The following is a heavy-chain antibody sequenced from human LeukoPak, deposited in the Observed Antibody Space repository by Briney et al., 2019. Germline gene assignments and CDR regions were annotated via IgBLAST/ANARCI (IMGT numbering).Heavy chain of an antibody. CDR3: ARDSDYYDSSGYYLSDAFDI. V-gene: IGHV1-8*01. J-gene: IGHJ3*02. D-gene: IGHD3-22*01. CDR2: MNPSSGNT. Sequence: ASVKVSCKASGYTFTSYDIKRVRQATGQGLEWVGWMNPSSGNTGYAQKFQGRVTMTRNTPISTAYMELRSLRSDDTAVYYCARDSDYYDSSGYYLSDAFDIWGQGTMVTVSS. CDR1: GYTFTSYD.